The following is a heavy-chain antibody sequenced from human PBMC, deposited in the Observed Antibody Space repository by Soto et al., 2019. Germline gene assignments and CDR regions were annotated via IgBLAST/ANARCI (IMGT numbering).Heavy chain of an antibody. CDR2: ISGDGNDK. CDR1: GFIFRNFG. V-gene: IGHV3-30*03. CDR3: VQGASTAHQPLDS. Sequence: QVQLVESGGGVVQPGRSLRLSCAASGFIFRNFGMHWVRRAPGKGLEWVATISGDGNDKYYPDSMKGRFTISRDNFNNTLYLQLNSLSPEDTAVYHCVQGASTAHQPLDSWGQGVLVTVSS. J-gene: IGHJ4*02. D-gene: IGHD1-26*01.